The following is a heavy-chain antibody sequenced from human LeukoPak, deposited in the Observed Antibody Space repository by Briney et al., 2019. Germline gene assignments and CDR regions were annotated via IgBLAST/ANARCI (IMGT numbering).Heavy chain of an antibody. CDR1: GFTFSSYS. V-gene: IGHV3-21*04. Sequence: GGSLRLSCAASGFTFSSYSMNWVRQAPGKGLEWVSSISSSSSYIYYADSVKGRFTISRDNAKNSLYLQMNSLRAEDTALYYCVREHYNYYMDVWGKGTTVTVSS. J-gene: IGHJ6*03. CDR3: VREHYNYYMDV. CDR2: ISSSSSYI.